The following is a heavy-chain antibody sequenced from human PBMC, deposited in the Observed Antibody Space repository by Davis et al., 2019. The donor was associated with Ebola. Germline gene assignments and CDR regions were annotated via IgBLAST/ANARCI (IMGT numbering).Heavy chain of an antibody. Sequence: GGSLRLSCAASGFTFSSYAMSWVRQAPGKGLEWVSVISGSGDSTYYADSVKGRFTISRDNSKNTLYLQMGSLRAEDTAIYYCAKVSGCSGGRCYYFGPDYWGQGTLATVSS. CDR3: AKVSGCSGGRCYYFGPDY. CDR2: ISGSGDST. D-gene: IGHD2-15*01. J-gene: IGHJ4*02. V-gene: IGHV3-23*01. CDR1: GFTFSSYA.